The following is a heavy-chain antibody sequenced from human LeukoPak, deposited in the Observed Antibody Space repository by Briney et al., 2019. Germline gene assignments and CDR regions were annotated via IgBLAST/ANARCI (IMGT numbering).Heavy chain of an antibody. CDR2: IYYSGST. CDR1: GGSISSYY. J-gene: IGHJ6*03. Sequence: SETLSLTCTVSGGSISSYYWSWIRQPPGKGLEWIGYIYYSGSTNYNPSLKSRVTISVDTSKNQFSLKLSSVTAADTAVYYCARLSDLVPYYYYYYMDVWGKGTTVTISS. D-gene: IGHD2/OR15-2a*01. CDR3: ARLSDLVPYYYYYYMDV. V-gene: IGHV4-59*01.